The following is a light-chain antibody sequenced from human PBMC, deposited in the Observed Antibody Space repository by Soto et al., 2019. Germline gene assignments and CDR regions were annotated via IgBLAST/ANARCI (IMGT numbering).Light chain of an antibody. CDR1: ETVATN. J-gene: IGKJ5*01. Sequence: EVVMTQSPATLSVSPGERATLSCRASETVATNLAWYQQKPGQAPRLLISGASTRAAGISDRFRGSGSGTEFTLTISRLEPEDFAVYYCQQYGGSPITFGQGTRLEIK. CDR2: GAS. CDR3: QQYGGSPIT. V-gene: IGKV3-20*01.